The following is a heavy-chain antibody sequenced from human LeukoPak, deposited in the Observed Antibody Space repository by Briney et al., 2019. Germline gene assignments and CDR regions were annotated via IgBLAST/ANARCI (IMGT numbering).Heavy chain of an antibody. Sequence: GGSLRLSCAASGFTFSSYSMNWVRQAPGKGLEWVSSISSSSSYIYYADSVKGRFTISRDNAKNSLYLQMNSLRAEDTAVYYCARAGSITMIVVDLGYWGQGTLVTVSS. CDR2: ISSSSSYI. J-gene: IGHJ4*02. CDR1: GFTFSSYS. V-gene: IGHV3-21*01. D-gene: IGHD3-22*01. CDR3: ARAGSITMIVVDLGY.